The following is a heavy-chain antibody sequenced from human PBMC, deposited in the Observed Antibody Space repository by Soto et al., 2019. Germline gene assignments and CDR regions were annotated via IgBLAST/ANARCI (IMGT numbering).Heavy chain of an antibody. D-gene: IGHD3-16*01. Sequence: SVKVSCKASGGTFSSYAISWVRQAPGQGLEWMGGIIPIFGTANYEQKFQGRVTITADESTSTAYMELSSLRSEDTAVYYCAGVKGGTWWFDPWGQGTLVTVSS. CDR3: AGVKGGTWWFDP. J-gene: IGHJ5*02. CDR2: IIPIFGTA. V-gene: IGHV1-69*13. CDR1: GGTFSSYA.